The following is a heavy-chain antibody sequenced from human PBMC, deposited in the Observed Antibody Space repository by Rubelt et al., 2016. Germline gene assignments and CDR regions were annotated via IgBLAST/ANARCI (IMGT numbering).Heavy chain of an antibody. CDR2: IYYSGST. CDR1: GGSISSYY. D-gene: IGHD3-10*01. CDR3: ARYEGYYGSGSYYNHHNWFDP. V-gene: IGHV4-59*01. J-gene: IGHJ5*02. Sequence: QVQLQESGPGLVKPSETLSLTCTVSGGSISSYYWSWIRQPPGKGLEWIGYIYYSGSTNYNPSLKSRFTISVDTSKNQFSRKLSSVTAAETAVYYCARYEGYYGSGSYYNHHNWFDPWGQGTLVTVSS.